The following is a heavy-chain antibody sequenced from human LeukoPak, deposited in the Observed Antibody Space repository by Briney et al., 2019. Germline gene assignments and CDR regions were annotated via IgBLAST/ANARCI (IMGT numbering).Heavy chain of an antibody. CDR2: ISGSGGST. CDR1: GFSFSSYG. Sequence: GGSLRLSCAVSGFSFSSYGMSWVRQAPGKGLEWAAFISGSGGSTKYADSVKGRFAISRDNSKTTLYLQMNSLRAEDTAVYFCAKDHSPFGSGSYSTRYYGMDVWGQGTTVTVS. V-gene: IGHV3-23*01. J-gene: IGHJ6*02. D-gene: IGHD3-10*01. CDR3: AKDHSPFGSGSYSTRYYGMDV.